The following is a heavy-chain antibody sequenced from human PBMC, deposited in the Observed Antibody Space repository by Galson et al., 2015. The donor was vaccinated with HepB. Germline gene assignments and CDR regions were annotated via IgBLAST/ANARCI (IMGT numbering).Heavy chain of an antibody. Sequence: QSGAEVKKPGESLKISCKGSGYSFTSYWIGWVRQMPGKGLEWMGIIYPGDSDTRYSPSFQGQVTISADKSISTAYLQWSSLKTSDTAMYYCARLYGSGWYGPNKAYYDYYGMDVWGQGTTVTVSS. CDR2: IYPGDSDT. J-gene: IGHJ6*02. CDR1: GYSFTSYW. D-gene: IGHD6-19*01. V-gene: IGHV5-51*01. CDR3: ARLYGSGWYGPNKAYYDYYGMDV.